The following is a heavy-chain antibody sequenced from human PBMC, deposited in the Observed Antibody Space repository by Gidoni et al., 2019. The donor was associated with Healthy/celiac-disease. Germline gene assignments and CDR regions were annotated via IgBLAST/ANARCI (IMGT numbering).Heavy chain of an antibody. V-gene: IGHV3-30*18. CDR3: AKDFSQDVLGDAFDI. CDR2: ISYDGSNK. D-gene: IGHD7-27*01. CDR1: GFTFSSYG. J-gene: IGHJ3*02. Sequence: QVQLVESGGGAVQPGRSLRLSCAASGFTFSSYGMHWVRQAPGKGLEWVAVISYDGSNKYYADSVKGRFTISRDNSKNTLYLQMNSLRAEDTAVYYCAKDFSQDVLGDAFDIWGQGTMVTVSS.